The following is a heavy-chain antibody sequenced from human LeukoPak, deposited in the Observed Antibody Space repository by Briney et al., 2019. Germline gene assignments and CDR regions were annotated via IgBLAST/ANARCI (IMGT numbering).Heavy chain of an antibody. Sequence: GSLRLSCAASGFTFSSYGMHWVRQAPGKGLEWVAVISYDGSNKYYAGSVKGRFTISRDNSKNTLYLQMNSLRAEDTAVYYCARVKWELTTNYYYMDVWGKGTTVTISS. V-gene: IGHV3-30*03. D-gene: IGHD1-26*01. J-gene: IGHJ6*03. CDR1: GFTFSSYG. CDR2: ISYDGSNK. CDR3: ARVKWELTTNYYYMDV.